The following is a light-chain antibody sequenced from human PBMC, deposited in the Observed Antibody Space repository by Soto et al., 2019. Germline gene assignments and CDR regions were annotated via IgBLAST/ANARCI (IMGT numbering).Light chain of an antibody. V-gene: IGLV2-14*03. Sequence: QSALTQPASVSGSPGQSITISCTGTSSDVGAYNHVSWFQQHPGKVPKLMIYDVSDRPSGVSNRFSGSKSGNTASLTISGLQAEDEADYYCSSFTRSNSYVFGTGTKVTVL. CDR1: SSDVGAYNH. CDR3: SSFTRSNSYV. J-gene: IGLJ1*01. CDR2: DVS.